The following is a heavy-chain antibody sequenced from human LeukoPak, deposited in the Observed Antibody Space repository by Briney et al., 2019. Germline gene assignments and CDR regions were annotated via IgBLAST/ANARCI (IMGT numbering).Heavy chain of an antibody. D-gene: IGHD4-23*01. CDR3: ARADYGGNSVGMAA. CDR1: GYSFINYW. CDR2: IDPSDSYT. Sequence: GESLTISCKPSGYSFINYWINWVRQMPGKGLEWMGTIDPSDSYTNYSPSFQGHVTISADKSISTAYLQWSSLKASDTAMYYCARADYGGNSVGMAAWGQGTTVTVSS. J-gene: IGHJ6*02. V-gene: IGHV5-10-1*01.